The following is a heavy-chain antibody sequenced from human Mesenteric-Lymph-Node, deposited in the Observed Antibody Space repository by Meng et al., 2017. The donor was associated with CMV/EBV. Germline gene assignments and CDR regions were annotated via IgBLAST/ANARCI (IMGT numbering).Heavy chain of an antibody. J-gene: IGHJ4*02. CDR2: IYSGGNT. D-gene: IGHD2-2*01. Sequence: GGSLRLSCAATGLTVNKNYMSWVRQAPGKGLEWVSIIYSGGNTYYTDSVKGRFTISRDDSKNTLYLQMNSLRPEDTAVYYCVRLYCSTTSCYEDYWGQGTLVTVSS. V-gene: IGHV3-66*02. CDR3: VRLYCSTTSCYEDY. CDR1: GLTVNKNY.